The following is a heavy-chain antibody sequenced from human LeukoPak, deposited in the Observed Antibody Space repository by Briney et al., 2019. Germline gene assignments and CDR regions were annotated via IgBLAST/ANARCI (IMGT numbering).Heavy chain of an antibody. CDR3: ARGAYYYDSSGYYYEPYYFDY. J-gene: IGHJ4*02. Sequence: ASVKVSCKASGYTFTSYYMHWVRQAPGQGLEWMGTINPSGGSTSYAQKFQGRVTMTRDTSTSTVYMELSSLRSEDTAVYYCARGAYYYDSSGYYYEPYYFDYWGQGTLVTVSS. CDR2: INPSGGST. V-gene: IGHV1-46*01. CDR1: GYTFTSYY. D-gene: IGHD3-22*01.